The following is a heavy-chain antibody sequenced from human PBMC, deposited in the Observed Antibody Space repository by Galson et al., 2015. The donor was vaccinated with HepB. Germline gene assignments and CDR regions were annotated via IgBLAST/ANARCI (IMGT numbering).Heavy chain of an antibody. D-gene: IGHD2-2*01. J-gene: IGHJ3*02. CDR1: GFTFSSYA. Sequence: SLRLSCAASGFTFSSYAMSWVRQAPGKGLEWVSAISGSGGSTYYADSVKGRFTISRDNSKNTLYLQMNSLRAEDTAVYYCAKSLGRKDRYCSSTSCYVVWRAFDIWGQGTMVTVSS. CDR3: AKSLGRKDRYCSSTSCYVVWRAFDI. CDR2: ISGSGGST. V-gene: IGHV3-23*01.